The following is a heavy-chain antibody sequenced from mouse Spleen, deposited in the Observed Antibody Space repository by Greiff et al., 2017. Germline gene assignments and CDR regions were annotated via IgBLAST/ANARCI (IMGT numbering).Heavy chain of an antibody. Sequence: EVQLQQSGPELVKPGASVKISCKASGYSFTGYYMNWVKQSPEKSLEWIGEINPSTGGTTYNQKFKAKATLTVDKSSSTAYMQLKSLTSEDSAVYYCARWGFDVWGAGTTVTVSS. CDR2: INPSTGGT. J-gene: IGHJ1*01. CDR3: ARWGFDV. CDR1: GYSFTGYY. V-gene: IGHV1-42*01.